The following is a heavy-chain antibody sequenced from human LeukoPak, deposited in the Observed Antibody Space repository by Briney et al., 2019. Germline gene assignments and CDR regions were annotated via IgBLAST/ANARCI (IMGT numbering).Heavy chain of an antibody. Sequence: GASVKLSCKASGYTFTGYFMLCVRQAPGQGLEWMGWINPNSGGTNYAQKFQDRVTMTRDTSISTPYMELSRLRSDDTAVYYCARGGLQTWFYYMDVWGKGTTVTVSS. J-gene: IGHJ6*03. CDR1: GYTFTGYF. V-gene: IGHV1-2*02. CDR3: ARGGLQTWFYYMDV. CDR2: INPNSGGT. D-gene: IGHD3-10*01.